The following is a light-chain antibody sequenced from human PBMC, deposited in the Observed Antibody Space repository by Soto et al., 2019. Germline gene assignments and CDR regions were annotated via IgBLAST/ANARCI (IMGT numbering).Light chain of an antibody. CDR1: HSVSSSY. CDR2: GAS. Sequence: EIVLTQSPGTLSLSPGERATLSCRTSHSVSSSYLAWYQQKPGQAPRLLIYGASSRATGIPDRFSGSRSGTEFTLTISSLQSEDFTVYSCLQYHNLWAFGQGTKVDIK. V-gene: IGKV3-20*01. CDR3: LQYHNLWA. J-gene: IGKJ1*01.